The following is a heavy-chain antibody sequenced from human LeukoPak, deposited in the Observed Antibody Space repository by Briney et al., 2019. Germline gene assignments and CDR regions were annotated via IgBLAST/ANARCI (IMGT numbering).Heavy chain of an antibody. Sequence: SSQTLSLTCTVSGGSISSGDYYWSWIRQPPGKGLEWIGYIYYSGSTYYNPSLKSRVTISVDTSKNQFSLKLSSVTAADTAVYYCARVEMTTYRSFDYWGQGTLVTVSS. CDR3: ARVEMTTYRSFDY. CDR2: IYYSGST. J-gene: IGHJ4*02. V-gene: IGHV4-30-4*01. D-gene: IGHD5-24*01. CDR1: GGSISSGDYY.